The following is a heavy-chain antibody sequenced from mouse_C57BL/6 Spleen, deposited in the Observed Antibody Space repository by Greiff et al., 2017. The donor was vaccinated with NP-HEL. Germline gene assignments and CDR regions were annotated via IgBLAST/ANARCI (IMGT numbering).Heavy chain of an antibody. CDR3: ARYILGAMDY. V-gene: IGHV7-3*01. Sequence: EVKLQESGGGLVQPGGSLSLSCAASGFTFTDYYMSWVRQPPGKALEWLGFIRNKANGYTTEYSASVKGRFTISRDNSQSILYLQMNALRAEDSATYYCARYILGAMDYWGQGTSVTVSS. J-gene: IGHJ4*01. CDR1: GFTFTDYY. CDR2: IRNKANGYTT.